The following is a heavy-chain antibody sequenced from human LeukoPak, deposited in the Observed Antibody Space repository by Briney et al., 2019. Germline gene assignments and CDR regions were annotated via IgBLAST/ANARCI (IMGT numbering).Heavy chain of an antibody. J-gene: IGHJ6*03. CDR2: IYYTGST. D-gene: IGHD3-3*01. V-gene: IGHV4-39*07. CDR1: GGSISSDSYY. CDR3: ARDVEVFGNYYYYYMDV. Sequence: SETLSLTCTVSGGSISSDSYYWGWIRQPPGKGLEWIGNIYYTGSTYYSPSLKSRVTISVDTSKNQFSLNLSSETAADTAVYYCARDVEVFGNYYYYYMDVWGTGSTVTVSS.